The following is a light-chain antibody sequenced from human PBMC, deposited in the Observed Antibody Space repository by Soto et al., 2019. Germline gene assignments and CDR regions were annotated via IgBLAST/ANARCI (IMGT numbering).Light chain of an antibody. CDR3: QSYDSSLSGLYV. CDR2: GNS. CDR1: SSNIGAGYD. Sequence: QSALTQPPSVSGAPGQRVTISCTGSSSNIGAGYDVHWYQQLPGTAPKLLIYGNSNRPSGVPDRFSGSKSGTSASLAITGLQAEDEADYYRQSYDSSLSGLYVFGTGTKLTVL. V-gene: IGLV1-40*01. J-gene: IGLJ1*01.